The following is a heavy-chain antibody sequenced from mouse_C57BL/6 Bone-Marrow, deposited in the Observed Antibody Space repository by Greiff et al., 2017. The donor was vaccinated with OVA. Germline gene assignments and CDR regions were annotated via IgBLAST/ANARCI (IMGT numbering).Heavy chain of an antibody. V-gene: IGHV1-81*01. CDR1: GYTFTSYG. CDR3: AKLRPWFAY. Sequence: VQLQESGAELARPGASVKLSCKASGYTFTSYGISWVKQRTGQGLEWIGEIYHRSGNTYYNEKFKGKATLTADKSSSTAYMELRSLTSEDSAVYFCAKLRPWFAYWGQGTLVTVSA. D-gene: IGHD3-2*02. CDR2: IYHRSGNT. J-gene: IGHJ3*01.